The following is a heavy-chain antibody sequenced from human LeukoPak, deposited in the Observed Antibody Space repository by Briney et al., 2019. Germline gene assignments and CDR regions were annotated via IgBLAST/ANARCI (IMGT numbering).Heavy chain of an antibody. CDR3: ARRLTGGSTGYNWFDP. V-gene: IGHV1-2*02. D-gene: IGHD3-10*01. CDR1: GYTFTGYY. J-gene: IGHJ5*02. Sequence: ASVKVSCKASGYTFTGYYMLWVRQAPGQGLEWMGWINPNSGGTNYAQKFQGRVTMTRDTSISTAYMELSRLRSDDTAVYYCARRLTGGSTGYNWFDPWGQGTLVTVSS. CDR2: INPNSGGT.